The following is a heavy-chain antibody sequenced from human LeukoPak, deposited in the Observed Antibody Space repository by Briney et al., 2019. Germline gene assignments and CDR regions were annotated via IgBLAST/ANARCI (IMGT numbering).Heavy chain of an antibody. J-gene: IGHJ4*02. CDR2: IYYSGST. CDR3: ARRGQYCSSTSCYPFDY. Sequence: PPETLSLTCTVSGGSISSSSYYWGWIRQPPGKGLEWIGSIYYSGSTYYNPSLKSRVTISVDTSKNQFSLKLSSVTAADTAVYYCARRGQYCSSTSCYPFDYWGQGTLVTVSS. CDR1: GGSISSSSYY. D-gene: IGHD2-2*01. V-gene: IGHV4-39*01.